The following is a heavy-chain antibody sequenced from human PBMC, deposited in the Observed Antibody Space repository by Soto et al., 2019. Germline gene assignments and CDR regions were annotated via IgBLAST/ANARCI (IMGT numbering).Heavy chain of an antibody. J-gene: IGHJ6*02. CDR3: ARDSGVVITPYYYYGMDV. CDR2: IIPIFGTA. D-gene: IGHD3-22*01. CDR1: GGTFSSYA. Sequence: QVQLVQSGAEVKKPGSSVKVSCKASGGTFSSYAISWVRQAPGQGLEWMGGIIPIFGTANYAQKFQGRVTITADESTSTAYMELSGLRSEDTAVYYCARDSGVVITPYYYYGMDVWGQGTTVTVSS. V-gene: IGHV1-69*01.